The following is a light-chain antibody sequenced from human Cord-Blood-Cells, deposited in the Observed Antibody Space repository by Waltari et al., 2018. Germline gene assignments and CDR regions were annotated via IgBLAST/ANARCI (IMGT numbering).Light chain of an antibody. CDR1: QSISSY. Sequence: DIQMPQSPSSLSASVGDRVTITCRAGQSISSYLNWYQQKPGKAPKLLIYAASSLQSGVPSRFSGSGSGTDFTLTISSLQPEEFATVYCQQSYGTPYTFGQGTKLEIK. CDR3: QQSYGTPYT. V-gene: IGKV1-39*01. CDR2: AAS. J-gene: IGKJ2*01.